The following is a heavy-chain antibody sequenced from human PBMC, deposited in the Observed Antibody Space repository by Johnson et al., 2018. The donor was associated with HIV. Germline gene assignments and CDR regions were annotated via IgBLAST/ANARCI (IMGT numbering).Heavy chain of an antibody. J-gene: IGHJ3*02. CDR3: ARGNYDFWSGYYRVTNAFDI. Sequence: QVQLVESGGGLVKPGGSLRLSCAASGFTFSDYYMSWIRQAPGKGLEWVSYISSRGSSIYYADSVKGLFTLSRDNAKSPLYLQMNSLRAEDTAVYYCARGNYDFWSGYYRVTNAFDIWGQGTMVTVSS. CDR1: GFTFSDYY. D-gene: IGHD3-3*01. V-gene: IGHV3-11*04. CDR2: ISSRGSSI.